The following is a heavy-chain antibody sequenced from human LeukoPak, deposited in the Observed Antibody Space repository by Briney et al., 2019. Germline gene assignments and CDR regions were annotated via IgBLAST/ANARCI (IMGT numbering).Heavy chain of an antibody. CDR2: ISYDGSSK. J-gene: IGHJ6*03. CDR3: ARGNYYGSGSLTVYYYYYYMDV. Sequence: GGSLRLSCAASGFTFSTYGIHWVRQAPGKGLEWVAVISYDGSSKDYADSVKGRFTISRDDSKNTLYLQMNSLRAEDTAVYYCARGNYYGSGSLTVYYYYYYMDVWGKGTTVTISS. D-gene: IGHD3-10*01. CDR1: GFTFSTYG. V-gene: IGHV3-30*03.